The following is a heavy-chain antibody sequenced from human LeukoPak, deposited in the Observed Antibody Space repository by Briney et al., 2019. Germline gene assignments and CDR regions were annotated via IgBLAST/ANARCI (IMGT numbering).Heavy chain of an antibody. J-gene: IGHJ4*02. D-gene: IGHD3-22*01. CDR2: ISGSGGST. Sequence: GGSLRLSCAASGFTFSSYAMSWVRQAPGKGLEWVSAISGSGGSTYYADSVKGRFTISRDNSKSTLYLQMNSLRAEDTAVYYCAKSEDNYDIYYFDYWGQGTLVTVSS. CDR1: GFTFSSYA. V-gene: IGHV3-23*01. CDR3: AKSEDNYDIYYFDY.